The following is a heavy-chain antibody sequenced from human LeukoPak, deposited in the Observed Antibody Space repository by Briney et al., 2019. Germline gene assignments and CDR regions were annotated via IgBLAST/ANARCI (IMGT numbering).Heavy chain of an antibody. V-gene: IGHV3-15*01. J-gene: IGHJ4*02. CDR1: GFTFSNAW. D-gene: IGHD3-3*01. CDR3: TTVDFWSGSDY. CDR2: IKSKTAGGTT. Sequence: GGSLRLSCAPSGFTFSNAWMSWVRQAPGKGLEWVGRIKSKTAGGTTDYAAPVKGRFTISRDDSKNTLYLQMNSLKTEDTAVYYCTTVDFWSGSDYWGQGTLVTVSS.